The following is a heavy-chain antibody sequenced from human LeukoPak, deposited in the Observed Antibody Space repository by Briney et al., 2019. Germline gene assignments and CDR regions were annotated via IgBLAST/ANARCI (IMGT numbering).Heavy chain of an antibody. CDR1: GFTFSSYW. Sequence: AGGSLRLSCAASGFTFSSYWMRWVRQAPGKGLEWVASIKQDGSEKNYVDSVKGRFTISRDNAKNSLYLQMNSLRAEDTAVYYCASGLELDYWGQGTLVTVSS. V-gene: IGHV3-7*03. J-gene: IGHJ4*02. CDR3: ASGLELDY. CDR2: IKQDGSEK.